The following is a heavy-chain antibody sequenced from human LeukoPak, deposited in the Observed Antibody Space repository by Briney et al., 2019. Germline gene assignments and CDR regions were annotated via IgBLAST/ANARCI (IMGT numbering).Heavy chain of an antibody. Sequence: GGSLRLSCAASGFTFSSNAMHWVRQAPGKGLEWVAFIRYDGSNKYYADSVKGRFTISRDNSKNTLYLQMNSLRAEDTAVYYCAKDWMIGAAAGNNWFDPWGQGTLVTVSS. D-gene: IGHD6-13*01. CDR3: AKDWMIGAAAGNNWFDP. V-gene: IGHV3-30*02. CDR2: IRYDGSNK. J-gene: IGHJ5*02. CDR1: GFTFSSNA.